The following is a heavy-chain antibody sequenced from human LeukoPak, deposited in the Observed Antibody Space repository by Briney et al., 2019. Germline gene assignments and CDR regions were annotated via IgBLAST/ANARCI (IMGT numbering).Heavy chain of an antibody. D-gene: IGHD2-15*01. J-gene: IGHJ3*02. CDR1: GFTFSSYW. CDR2: IKQDGSEK. CDR3: VRDVDIVVMGTNYDAFDI. Sequence: PGGSLRLSCAASGFTFSSYWMTWVRQAPGKGLEWVANIKQDGSEKHYVDSVKGRFTISRDNAEKSLDLEMNSLRVEDTAVYYCVRDVDIVVMGTNYDAFDIWGQGTVVTVSS. V-gene: IGHV3-7*01.